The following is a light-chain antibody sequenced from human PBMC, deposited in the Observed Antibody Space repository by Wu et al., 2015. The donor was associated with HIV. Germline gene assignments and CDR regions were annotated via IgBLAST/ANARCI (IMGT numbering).Light chain of an antibody. CDR2: GAS. V-gene: IGKV3-15*01. CDR3: QQYNNWRGS. Sequence: EIVMTQSPATLSVSPGERATLSCRASQSVSSNLAWYQQKPGQAPRLLIYGASTRATGIPARFSGSGSGTEFTLTISSLQSEDFAVYYCQQYNNWRGSFGQGTKAGDQT. CDR1: QSVSSN. J-gene: IGKJ2*03.